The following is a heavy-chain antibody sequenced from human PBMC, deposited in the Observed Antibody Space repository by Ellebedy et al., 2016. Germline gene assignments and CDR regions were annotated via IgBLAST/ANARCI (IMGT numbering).Heavy chain of an antibody. CDR1: GFAFDDVP. CDR2: ISGVKTNVT. D-gene: IGHD2-21*01. CDR3: AKDLPDWANDY. V-gene: IGHV3-48*04. Sequence: GESLKISXEASGFAFDDVPMNWVRQAPGRGLEWVAYISGVKTNVTFYADSVKDRFTISRDNAKNSVYLQMNSLTVDDTAVYYCAKDLPDWANDYWGQGVLVTVSS. J-gene: IGHJ4*02.